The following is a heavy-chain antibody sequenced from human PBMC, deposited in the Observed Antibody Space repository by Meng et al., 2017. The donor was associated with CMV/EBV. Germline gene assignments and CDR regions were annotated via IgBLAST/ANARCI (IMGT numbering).Heavy chain of an antibody. J-gene: IGHJ4*02. V-gene: IGHV4-30-4*08. CDR1: VSSGDYY. Sequence: VSSGDYYWSWIRQPPGKGLEWIGYIYYSGSTYYNPSLKSRVTISVDTSKNQFSLKLSSVTAADTAVYYCARAAGDYGGNSGGNFDYWGQGTLVTVSS. CDR2: IYYSGST. D-gene: IGHD4-23*01. CDR3: ARAAGDYGGNSGGNFDY.